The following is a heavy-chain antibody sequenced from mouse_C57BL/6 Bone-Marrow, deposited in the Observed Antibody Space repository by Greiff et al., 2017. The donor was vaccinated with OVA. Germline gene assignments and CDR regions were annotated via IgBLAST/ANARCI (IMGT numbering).Heavy chain of an antibody. V-gene: IGHV5-17*01. CDR1: GFTFSDYG. CDR2: ISSGSSTI. J-gene: IGHJ3*01. Sequence: EVHLVESGGGLVKPGGSLKLSCAASGFTFSDYGMHWVRQAPEKGLEWVAYISSGSSTIYYADTVKGRFTISRDNAKNTLFLQMTSLRSEDTAMDYCARSMVTTEAWFAYWGQGTLVTVSA. D-gene: IGHD2-2*01. CDR3: ARSMVTTEAWFAY.